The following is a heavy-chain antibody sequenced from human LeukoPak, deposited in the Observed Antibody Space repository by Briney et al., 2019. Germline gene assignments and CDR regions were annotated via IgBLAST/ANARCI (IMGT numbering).Heavy chain of an antibody. Sequence: ASVKVSCKASGYTFTSYGISWVRQVPGQGLAWMGWISAYNGYTNYAQKLQGRVTMTTDTSTSTAYMELRSLRSDDTAVYYCARERPPHFYDSSGYYYGAEFFQHWGQGTLVTVSS. CDR1: GYTFTSYG. J-gene: IGHJ1*01. D-gene: IGHD3-22*01. CDR3: ARERPPHFYDSSGYYYGAEFFQH. V-gene: IGHV1-18*01. CDR2: ISAYNGYT.